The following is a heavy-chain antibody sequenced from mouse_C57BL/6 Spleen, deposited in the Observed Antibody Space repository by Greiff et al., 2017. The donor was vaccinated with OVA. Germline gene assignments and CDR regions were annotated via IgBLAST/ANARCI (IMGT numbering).Heavy chain of an antibody. V-gene: IGHV1-15*01. CDR2: IDPETGGT. J-gene: IGHJ3*01. D-gene: IGHD2-2*01. CDR1: GYTFTDYE. Sequence: QVQLQQSGAELVRPGASVTLSCKASGYTFTDYEMHWVKQTPVHGLEWIGAIDPETGGTAYNQKFKGKAILTADKSSSTAYMELRSLTSEDSAVYYCTRVETTGYGYDVFACWGEGTLVTVSA. CDR3: TRVETTGYGYDVFAC.